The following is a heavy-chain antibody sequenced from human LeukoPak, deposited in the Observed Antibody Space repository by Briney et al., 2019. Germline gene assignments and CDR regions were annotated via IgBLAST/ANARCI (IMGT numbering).Heavy chain of an antibody. J-gene: IGHJ5*02. Sequence: PSETLSLTCTVSGGSISSYYWSWIRQPPGKGLEWIGYVYYSGSTNYNPSLKSRVTISVDTSKNQFSLKLSSVTAADTAVYYCARDGGYYDSSGYLNWFDPWGQGTLVTVSS. CDR3: ARDGGYYDSSGYLNWFDP. D-gene: IGHD3-22*01. V-gene: IGHV4-59*12. CDR1: GGSISSYY. CDR2: VYYSGST.